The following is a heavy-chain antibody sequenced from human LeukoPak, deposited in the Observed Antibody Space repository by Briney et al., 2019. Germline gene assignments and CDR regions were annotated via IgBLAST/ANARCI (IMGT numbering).Heavy chain of an antibody. J-gene: IGHJ6*03. D-gene: IGHD3-22*01. CDR2: INPSGGST. CDR3: ARTQIDNYYYFYMDV. Sequence: GASVKVSCKASGYTFTSYYMHWVRRAPGQGHEWMGIINPSGGSTNYAQKFQGRVTMTRDTSTSTVYMELSSLRSEDTAVYYCARTQIDNYYYFYMDVWGKGTTVTVSS. CDR1: GYTFTSYY. V-gene: IGHV1-46*01.